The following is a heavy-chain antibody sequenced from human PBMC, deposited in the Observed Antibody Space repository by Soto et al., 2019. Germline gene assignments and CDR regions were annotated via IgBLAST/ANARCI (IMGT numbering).Heavy chain of an antibody. D-gene: IGHD5-12*01. Sequence: GGSLRLSCAASGFTFSSYSMNWVRQAPGKGLEWVSSISSSSSYIYYADSVKGRFTISRDNAKNSLYLQMNSLRAEDTAVYYCARALGDGYNSYYYYGMDVWGQGTTVTVSS. V-gene: IGHV3-21*01. CDR1: GFTFSSYS. CDR3: ARALGDGYNSYYYYGMDV. J-gene: IGHJ6*02. CDR2: ISSSSSYI.